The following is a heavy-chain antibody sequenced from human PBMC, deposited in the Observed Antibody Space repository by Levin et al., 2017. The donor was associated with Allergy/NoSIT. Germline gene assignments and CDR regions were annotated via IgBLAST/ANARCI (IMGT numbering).Heavy chain of an antibody. CDR2: ISGSGNTT. V-gene: IGHV3-23*01. CDR1: GFTFSCCA. D-gene: IGHD4-17*01. J-gene: IGHJ4*02. CDR3: ATHNTYGGFDY. Sequence: GGSLRLSCAASGFTFSCCAMSWVRQAPGTGLEWVSAISGSGNTTSYADSVKGRFTISRDDSKNTLYLQINSLRAEDMAISYCATHNTYGGFDYWGQGTLVTVSS.